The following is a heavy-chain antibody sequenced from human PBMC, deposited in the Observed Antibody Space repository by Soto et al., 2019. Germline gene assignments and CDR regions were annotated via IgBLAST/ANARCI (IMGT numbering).Heavy chain of an antibody. Sequence: GGSLRLSCAASGFTFTRYSMDWVRQAPGKGLEWVSSISSTTNYIYYADSMKGRFTVSRDNAKNSVYLEMNSLSAEDTALYYCARESEDLTSNFDYWGQGTLVTVSS. CDR1: GFTFTRYS. V-gene: IGHV3-21*01. J-gene: IGHJ4*02. CDR2: ISSTTNYI. CDR3: ARESEDLTSNFDY.